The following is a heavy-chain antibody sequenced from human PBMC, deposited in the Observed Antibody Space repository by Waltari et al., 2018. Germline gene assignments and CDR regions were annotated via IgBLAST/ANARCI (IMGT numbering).Heavy chain of an antibody. Sequence: VPLVQSRAELKQTGASVTVSCMDSRYPFSIYGIHWIRQAPGQGLEWMGWINAAHGTTKYSQKFQGRLTITRDTSASTIYMELSSLRSEDTAMYYCARDSDYYDSSGYGNWFDPWGQGTLVTVSS. CDR1: RYPFSIYG. V-gene: IGHV1-3*01. CDR2: INAAHGTT. J-gene: IGHJ5*02. CDR3: ARDSDYYDSSGYGNWFDP. D-gene: IGHD3-22*01.